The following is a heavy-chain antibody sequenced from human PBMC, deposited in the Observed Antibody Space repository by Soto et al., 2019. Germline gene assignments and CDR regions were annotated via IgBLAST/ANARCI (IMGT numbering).Heavy chain of an antibody. CDR1: GFTFSSYW. CDR2: IKQDGSEK. D-gene: IGHD2-8*01. Sequence: PGGSLRLSCAASGFTFSSYWMSWVRQAPGKGLEWVANIKQDGSEKYYVDSVKGRFTISRDNAKNSLYLQMNSLRAEDTAVYYCARDSGGVYATTHYYYYMDVWGKGTTVTVSS. J-gene: IGHJ6*03. V-gene: IGHV3-7*01. CDR3: ARDSGGVYATTHYYYYMDV.